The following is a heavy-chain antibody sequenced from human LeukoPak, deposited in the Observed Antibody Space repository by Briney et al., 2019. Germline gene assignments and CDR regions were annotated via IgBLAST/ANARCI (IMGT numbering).Heavy chain of an antibody. Sequence: KPSETLSLTCAVYGESFSAYFWNWIRQAPGKPLEYIGEMNHRGNSHYNPSLKTRVTLSVDTSKNQSSLKLTSVTAADTAVYFCARGSSFDGYCSAGACDAGYYDSWGQGTPVTVSS. J-gene: IGHJ4*02. V-gene: IGHV4-34*01. CDR3: ARGSSFDGYCSAGACDAGYYDS. CDR1: GESFSAYF. CDR2: MNHRGNS. D-gene: IGHD2-15*01.